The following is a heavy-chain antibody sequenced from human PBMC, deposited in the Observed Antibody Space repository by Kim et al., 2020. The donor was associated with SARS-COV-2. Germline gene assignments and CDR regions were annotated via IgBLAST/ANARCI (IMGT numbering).Heavy chain of an antibody. V-gene: IGHV4-30-4*01. CDR2: IYYSGST. J-gene: IGHJ6*02. CDR1: GGSISSGDYY. Sequence: SETLSLTCTVSGGSISSGDYYWSWIRQPPGKGLEWIGYIYYSGSTYYNPSLKSRVTISVDTSKNQFSLKLSSVTAADTAVYYCAGGPTSTLVYYDFWSADYGMDVWGQGTTVTVSS. CDR3: AGGPTSTLVYYDFWSADYGMDV. D-gene: IGHD3-3*01.